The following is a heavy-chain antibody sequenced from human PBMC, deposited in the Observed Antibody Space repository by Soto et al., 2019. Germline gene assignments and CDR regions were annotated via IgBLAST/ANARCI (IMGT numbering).Heavy chain of an antibody. D-gene: IGHD4-17*01. CDR1: GFTFSSYA. J-gene: IGHJ3*02. Sequence: GGSLRLYCAASGFTFSSYAMSWVRQAPGKGLEWVSAISGSGSRTYYADSVKGRFTFSRDNSKKTLYLQMNSLRAEDTAVYFCAKGTYRDYVYWDHAFDIWGQGTMVTVSS. CDR3: AKGTYRDYVYWDHAFDI. CDR2: ISGSGSRT. V-gene: IGHV3-23*01.